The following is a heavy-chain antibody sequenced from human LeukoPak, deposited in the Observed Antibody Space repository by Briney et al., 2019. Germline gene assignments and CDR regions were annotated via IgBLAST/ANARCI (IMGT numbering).Heavy chain of an antibody. Sequence: PSETLSLTCTVSGGSINSGDYYWSWIRQPAGKPLEWIGRIYTSGITIYKSSLESRVTISVDTSKNQFSLKLSSVTAADTAVYYCARARNYYDSSDYYYEGDAFDIWGQGTMVTVSS. J-gene: IGHJ3*02. D-gene: IGHD3-22*01. CDR1: GGSINSGDYY. V-gene: IGHV4-61*02. CDR2: IYTSGIT. CDR3: ARARNYYDSSDYYYEGDAFDI.